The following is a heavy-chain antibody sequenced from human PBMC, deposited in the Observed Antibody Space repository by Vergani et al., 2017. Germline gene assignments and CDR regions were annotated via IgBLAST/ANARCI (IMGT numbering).Heavy chain of an antibody. CDR2: ISAYNGNT. D-gene: IGHD3-10*01. CDR3: ARDRTFGGAFDI. Sequence: QVQLVQSGAEVKKPGASVKVSCKASGYTFTSYGISWVRQAPGQGLEWMGWISAYNGNTNYAQKIQARVTMTTATSTSTAYMELRSLRSDDTAVYYGARDRTFGGAFDIWGQGTMVTVSS. V-gene: IGHV1-18*01. CDR1: GYTFTSYG. J-gene: IGHJ3*02.